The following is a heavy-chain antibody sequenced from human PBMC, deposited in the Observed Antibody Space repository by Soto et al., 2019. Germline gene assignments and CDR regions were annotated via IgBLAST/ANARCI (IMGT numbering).Heavy chain of an antibody. Sequence: GSLRLSCAASGFTFSSYDMHWVRQATGKGLEWVSAIGTAGDTYYPGSVKGRFTISRENAKNSLYLQMNSLRAGDTAVYYCARDGGDYGAFDIWGQGTMVTVSS. CDR3: ARDGGDYGAFDI. D-gene: IGHD4-17*01. CDR1: GFTFSSYD. J-gene: IGHJ3*02. CDR2: IGTAGDT. V-gene: IGHV3-13*01.